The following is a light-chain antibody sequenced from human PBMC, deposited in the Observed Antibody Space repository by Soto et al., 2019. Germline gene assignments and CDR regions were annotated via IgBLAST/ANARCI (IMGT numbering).Light chain of an antibody. CDR1: SSNIGAGYD. CDR2: GNS. CDR3: QSYDSSLSAVV. Sequence: QAVVTQPPSVSGAPGQRVTISCTGSSSNIGAGYDVHWYQQLPGTAPKLLIYGNSNRPSGVPDRFSGSKSGTSASLAITGLHAEDEADYYCQSYDSSLSAVVFGGGTKLTVL. J-gene: IGLJ2*01. V-gene: IGLV1-40*01.